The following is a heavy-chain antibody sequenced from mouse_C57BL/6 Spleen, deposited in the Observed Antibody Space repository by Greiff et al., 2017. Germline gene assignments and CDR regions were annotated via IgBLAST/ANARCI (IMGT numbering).Heavy chain of an antibody. Sequence: QVQLQQPGAELVKPGASVKLSCKASGYTFTSYWMPWVKQRPGQGLEWIGMIHPNSGSTNYNEKFKSKATLTVDKSSSTAYMQLSSLTSEDSAVYYCARYYGSEGHYFDYWGQGTTLTVSS. CDR2: IHPNSGST. J-gene: IGHJ2*01. V-gene: IGHV1-64*01. D-gene: IGHD1-1*01. CDR1: GYTFTSYW. CDR3: ARYYGSEGHYFDY.